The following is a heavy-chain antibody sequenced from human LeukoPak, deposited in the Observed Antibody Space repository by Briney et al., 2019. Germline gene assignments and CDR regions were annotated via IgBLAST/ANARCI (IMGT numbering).Heavy chain of an antibody. CDR2: ISGSGGST. D-gene: IGHD2-2*01. V-gene: IGHV3-23*01. Sequence: GASLRLSCAASGFTFSSYAMSWVRQAPGKGLEWVSAISGSGGSTYYADSVKGRFTISRDNSKNTLYLQMNSLRAEDTAVYYCAKDSPGYCSSTSCYGMDVWGQGTTVTVS. J-gene: IGHJ6*02. CDR1: GFTFSSYA. CDR3: AKDSPGYCSSTSCYGMDV.